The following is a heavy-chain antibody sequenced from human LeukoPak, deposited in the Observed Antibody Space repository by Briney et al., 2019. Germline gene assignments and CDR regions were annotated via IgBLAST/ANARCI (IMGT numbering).Heavy chain of an antibody. V-gene: IGHV1-46*01. D-gene: IGHD3-22*01. CDR1: GYTFTSYF. Sequence: GASVKVSCKASGYTFTSYFMHWVRQAPGQGLEWMGIINLSGGTTTYAQKFQGRVTMTRDTSTGTVYMELSSLRSEDTAVYYCASNTYYYDSSGSDAFDIWGQGTMVTVSS. CDR3: ASNTYYYDSSGSDAFDI. J-gene: IGHJ3*02. CDR2: INLSGGTT.